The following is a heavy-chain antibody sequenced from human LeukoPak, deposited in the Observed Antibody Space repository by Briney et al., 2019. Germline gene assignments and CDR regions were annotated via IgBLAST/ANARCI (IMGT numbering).Heavy chain of an antibody. J-gene: IGHJ5*02. CDR3: ARHSSRVDNWFDP. V-gene: IGHV4-39*01. Sequence: SETLSLTCTVSGGSISSSSYYWGWIRQPPGKGLEWIGSIYYSGSTYYNPSLKSRVTVSVDTSKNQFSLKLSSVTAADTAVYYCARHSSRVDNWFDPWGQGTLVTVSS. CDR2: IYYSGST. D-gene: IGHD2-15*01. CDR1: GGSISSSSYY.